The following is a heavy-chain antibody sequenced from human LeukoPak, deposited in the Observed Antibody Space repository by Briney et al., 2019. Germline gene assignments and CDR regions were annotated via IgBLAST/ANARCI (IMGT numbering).Heavy chain of an antibody. D-gene: IGHD2-15*01. V-gene: IGHV3-9*01. CDR1: GFKFDDYI. J-gene: IGHJ4*02. CDR2: ITWNGDSV. Sequence: GGSLRLSCVVSGFKFDDYIMHWVRQAPGKGLEWVSGITWNGDSVGYVDSVKGRFTISRDNAKNSLYLQMNSLRVEDTALYYCVKGRSTLNYWGQGTLVTVSS. CDR3: VKGRSTLNY.